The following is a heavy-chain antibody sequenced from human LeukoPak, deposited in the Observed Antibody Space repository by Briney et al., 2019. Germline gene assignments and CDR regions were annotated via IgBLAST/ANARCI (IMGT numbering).Heavy chain of an antibody. Sequence: GGSLRLSCAASGFTFSDYDMHWVRQATGKGLEWVSAIGTAGDTYYTGSVKGRFTISRENAKNSLYLQMSSLRAGDTAVYYCARVAKERVGGVYYFDSWGQGTLVTVSS. CDR3: ARVAKERVGGVYYFDS. J-gene: IGHJ4*02. CDR1: GFTFSDYD. CDR2: IGTAGDT. D-gene: IGHD1-1*01. V-gene: IGHV3-13*01.